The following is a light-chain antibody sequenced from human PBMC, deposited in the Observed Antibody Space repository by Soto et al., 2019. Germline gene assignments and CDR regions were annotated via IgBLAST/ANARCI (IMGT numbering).Light chain of an antibody. CDR1: QSVNSNY. CDR3: QQYDSTPPT. CDR2: GAS. J-gene: IGKJ1*01. V-gene: IGKV3-20*01. Sequence: EIVLTQSPGTLSLSPGERATLSCRASQSVNSNYLAWYQRKPGQAPRLLIYGASNRATDIPYRFSASGSGTDFTLTINRLEAEDFAVYYCQQYDSTPPTFGQGTKVEVK.